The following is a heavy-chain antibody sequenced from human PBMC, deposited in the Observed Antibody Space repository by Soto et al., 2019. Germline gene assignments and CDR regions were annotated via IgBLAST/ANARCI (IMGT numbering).Heavy chain of an antibody. Sequence: PSGTLCLTCTVSGGPISSYYGSWIRQAAGKGLEWIGRIYTSGSTNYNPSLKSRVTMSVDTSKNKFSLKLSSVTAADTAVYYCAASYYYYYGMDVWGQGTTVTVSS. CDR1: GGPISSYY. CDR3: AASYYYYYGMDV. D-gene: IGHD2-2*01. CDR2: IYTSGST. J-gene: IGHJ6*02. V-gene: IGHV4-4*07.